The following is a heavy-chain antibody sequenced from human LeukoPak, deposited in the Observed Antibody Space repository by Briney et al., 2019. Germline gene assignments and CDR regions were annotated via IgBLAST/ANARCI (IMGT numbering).Heavy chain of an antibody. D-gene: IGHD3-9*01. Sequence: ASVKVSCKASGYTFTSYGIGWVRQAPGQGLEWMGWISAYNGNTNYAQKLQGRVTMTTDTSTSTAYMELRSLRSDDTAVYYCARFGDILTGHYNFDYWGQGTLVTVSS. CDR1: GYTFTSYG. V-gene: IGHV1-18*01. CDR2: ISAYNGNT. J-gene: IGHJ4*02. CDR3: ARFGDILTGHYNFDY.